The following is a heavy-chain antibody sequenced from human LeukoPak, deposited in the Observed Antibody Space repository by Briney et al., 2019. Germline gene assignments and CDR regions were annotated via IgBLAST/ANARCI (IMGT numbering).Heavy chain of an antibody. CDR2: INSDGSST. CDR1: GITFSSYW. D-gene: IGHD4-17*01. V-gene: IGHV3-74*03. J-gene: IGHJ3*02. CDR3: VRETTVTAADAFDI. Sequence: GGSLRLSCAASGITFSSYWMHWVRQAPGKGLVWVSGINSDGSSTKYADSVKGRFTISRDNSKNTLYLQMDSLRAEDTAVYFCVRETTVTAADAFDIWGQGTMVTVSS.